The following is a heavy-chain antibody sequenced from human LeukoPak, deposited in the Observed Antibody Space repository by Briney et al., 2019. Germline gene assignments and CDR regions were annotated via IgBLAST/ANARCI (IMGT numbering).Heavy chain of an antibody. J-gene: IGHJ4*02. V-gene: IGHV3-30*02. CDR1: GFTFSSYG. CDR3: VRDADWSFDY. Sequence: GGSLRLSCAASGFTFSSYGMHWVRQAPGKGLEWVAFIRNDGSDKYYADSVKGRFTISRDNSKNTLSVQMNSLRVQDTAVYYCVRDADWSFDYWGQGTLLTVSS. D-gene: IGHD3-9*01. CDR2: IRNDGSDK.